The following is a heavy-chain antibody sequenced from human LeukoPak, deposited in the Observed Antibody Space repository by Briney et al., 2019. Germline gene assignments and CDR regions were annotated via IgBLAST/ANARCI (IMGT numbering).Heavy chain of an antibody. D-gene: IGHD3-3*01. CDR1: GGSFSGYY. J-gene: IGHJ3*02. Sequence: SETLSLTCAVYGGSFSGYYWSWIRQPPGKGLEWIGEINHSGSTNYNPSLKSRVTISVDTSKNQFSLKLSSVTAADTAVYYCARNDFWGAFDIWGQGTMVTVSS. CDR2: INHSGST. CDR3: ARNDFWGAFDI. V-gene: IGHV4-34*01.